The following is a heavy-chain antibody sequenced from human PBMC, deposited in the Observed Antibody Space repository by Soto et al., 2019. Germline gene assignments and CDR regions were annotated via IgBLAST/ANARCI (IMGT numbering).Heavy chain of an antibody. Sequence: QVQLQESGPGLVKSSETLSLTCTVSGVYISNYYWAWIRQPPGKGLEWIGHAYHSGSTSYSPSLKSRVTMSVDTSKNHFSLRLNSVTAADTAVYYRARTYCSGGDCYPGSNYFDPWGQGTLVTVSS. J-gene: IGHJ5*02. CDR1: GVYISNYY. D-gene: IGHD2-15*01. V-gene: IGHV4-59*01. CDR3: ARTYCSGGDCYPGSNYFDP. CDR2: AYHSGST.